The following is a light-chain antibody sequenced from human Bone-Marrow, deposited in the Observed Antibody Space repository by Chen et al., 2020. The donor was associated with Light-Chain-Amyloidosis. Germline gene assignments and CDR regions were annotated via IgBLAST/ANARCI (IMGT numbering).Light chain of an antibody. Sequence: SYELTQPPSVSVSPGPTARITCSGDALPSKYAYWYQQKPGQAPVLVIHRDTDRPSGISERFSGSSSGTTATLTISGVQAEDEADYHCQSADSSGTYEVIFGGGTNLTVL. CDR2: RDT. CDR1: ALPSKY. V-gene: IGLV3-25*03. CDR3: QSADSSGTYEVI. J-gene: IGLJ2*01.